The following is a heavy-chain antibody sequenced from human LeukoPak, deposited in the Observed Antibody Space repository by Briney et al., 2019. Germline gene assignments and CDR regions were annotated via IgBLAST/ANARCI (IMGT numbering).Heavy chain of an antibody. CDR3: ARDSSGWTLHAFDI. CDR2: ISAYNGNT. V-gene: IGHV1-18*01. Sequence: ASVKVSCKASGYTFTSYGISWVRQAPGQGLEWMGWISAYNGNTNYAQKLQGRVTTTTDTSTSTAYMELRSLRSDDTAVYYCARDSSGWTLHAFDIWGQGTMVTVSS. CDR1: GYTFTSYG. J-gene: IGHJ3*02. D-gene: IGHD6-19*01.